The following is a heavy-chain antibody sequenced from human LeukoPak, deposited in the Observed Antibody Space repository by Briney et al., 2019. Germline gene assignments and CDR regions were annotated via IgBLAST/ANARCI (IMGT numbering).Heavy chain of an antibody. Sequence: SETLSLTCAVYGGSFSGYYWSWIRQPPGKGLEWIGEINHSGSTNYNPSLKSRVTIPVDTSKNQFSLKLSSVTAADTAVYYCAGELLWFGESYDYWGQGTLVTVSS. CDR1: GGSFSGYY. D-gene: IGHD3-10*01. CDR3: AGELLWFGESYDY. V-gene: IGHV4-34*01. J-gene: IGHJ4*02. CDR2: INHSGST.